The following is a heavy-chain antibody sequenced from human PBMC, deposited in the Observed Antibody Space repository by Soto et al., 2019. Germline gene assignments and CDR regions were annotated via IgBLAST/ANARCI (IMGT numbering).Heavy chain of an antibody. CDR1: GFTFSDYY. Sequence: PGGSLRLSCAFSGFTFSDYYMTWIRQAPGKGLEWVSYISSSTSHTNYADSVKGRFTISRDNAKNSLFLQMNSLRAEDTAVYYCARGRGAAADYFDFWGQGTLVTVSS. D-gene: IGHD6-13*01. J-gene: IGHJ4*02. V-gene: IGHV3-11*05. CDR2: ISSSTSHT. CDR3: ARGRGAAADYFDF.